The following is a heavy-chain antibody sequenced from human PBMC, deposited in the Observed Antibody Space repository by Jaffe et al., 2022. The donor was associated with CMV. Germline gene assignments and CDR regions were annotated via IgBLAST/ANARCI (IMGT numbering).Heavy chain of an antibody. CDR1: GFTFSSYA. CDR2: ISGSGGST. J-gene: IGHJ4*02. D-gene: IGHD6-19*01. Sequence: EVQLLESGGGLVQPGGSLRLSCAASGFTFSSYAMSWVRQAPGKGLEWVSAISGSGGSTYYADSVKGRFTISRDNSKNTLYLQMNSLRAEDTAVYYCAKADSPRKESSGWYGPSVFDYWGQGTLVTVSS. V-gene: IGHV3-23*01. CDR3: AKADSPRKESSGWYGPSVFDY.